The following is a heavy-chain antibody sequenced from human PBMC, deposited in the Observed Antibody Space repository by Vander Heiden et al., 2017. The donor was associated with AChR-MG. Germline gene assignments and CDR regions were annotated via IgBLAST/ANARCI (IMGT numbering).Heavy chain of an antibody. V-gene: IGHV4-39*01. CDR3: ARHIEGDDAFDI. D-gene: IGHD2-15*01. J-gene: IGHJ3*02. CDR2: IYYSGST. Sequence: QLQLQASGPGLVKPSETLSLTCTVSGGSISSSSYYWGWCRQPPGKGLEWVGSIYYSGSTYSHPSLKGRVTISVDTSKNQFSLKLSSVTAADTAVYYCARHIEGDDAFDIWCQGTMVTVSS. CDR1: GGSISSSSYY.